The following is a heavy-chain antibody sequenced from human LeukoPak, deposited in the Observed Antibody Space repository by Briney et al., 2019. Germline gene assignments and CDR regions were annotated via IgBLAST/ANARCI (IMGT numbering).Heavy chain of an antibody. J-gene: IGHJ4*02. CDR3: ARNEGAGWFREGVYFDY. CDR1: GYTFTCYG. V-gene: IGHV1-18*01. Sequence: ASVKVSCKASGYTFTCYGISWVRQAPGQGLEWMGWISAYNGNTNYAQKLQGRVTMTTDTSTSTAYMELRSLRSDDTAVYYCARNEGAGWFREGVYFDYWGQGTLVTVSS. D-gene: IGHD3-10*01. CDR2: ISAYNGNT.